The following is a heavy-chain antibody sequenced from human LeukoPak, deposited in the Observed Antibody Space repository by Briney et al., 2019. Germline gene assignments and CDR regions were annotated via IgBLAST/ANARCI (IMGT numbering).Heavy chain of an antibody. Sequence: ASVKVSCKASGYTFTGYYMHWVRQAPGQGLEWMGWINPNSGGTNYAQKFQGRVTMTRDTSISTAYMELSRPRSDDTAVYYCARSGGYCSGGSCYPNHFDYWGQGTLVTVSS. D-gene: IGHD2-15*01. V-gene: IGHV1-2*02. J-gene: IGHJ4*02. CDR2: INPNSGGT. CDR1: GYTFTGYY. CDR3: ARSGGYCSGGSCYPNHFDY.